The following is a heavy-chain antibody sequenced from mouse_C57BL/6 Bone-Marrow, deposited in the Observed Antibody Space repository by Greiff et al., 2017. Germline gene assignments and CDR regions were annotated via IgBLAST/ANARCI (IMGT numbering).Heavy chain of an antibody. J-gene: IGHJ3*01. CDR3: AMYYYGSMFAY. D-gene: IGHD1-1*01. CDR2: ISDGGSYT. V-gene: IGHV5-4*01. Sequence: EVQRVESGGGLVKPGGSLKLSCAASGFTFSSYAMSWVRQTPEKRLEWVATISDGGSYTYYPDKVKGRFTISRDNAKNNLYLQMSHLKSEDTAMYDCAMYYYGSMFAYWGQGTLVTVSA. CDR1: GFTFSSYA.